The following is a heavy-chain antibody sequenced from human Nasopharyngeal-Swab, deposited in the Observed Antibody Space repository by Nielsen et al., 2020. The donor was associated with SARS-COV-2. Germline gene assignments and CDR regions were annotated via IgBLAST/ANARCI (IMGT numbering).Heavy chain of an antibody. CDR2: IYYSGST. D-gene: IGHD6-13*01. CDR3: ARHRYSSSWSWYFDY. J-gene: IGHJ4*02. V-gene: IGHV4-39*01. CDR1: GGSISSSSYY. Sequence: GSLRLSCTVSGGSISSSSYYWGWIRQPPGKGLEWIGSIYYSGSTYYNPSLKSRVTISVDTSKNQFSLKLSSVTAADTAVYYCARHRYSSSWSWYFDYWGQGTLVNVSS.